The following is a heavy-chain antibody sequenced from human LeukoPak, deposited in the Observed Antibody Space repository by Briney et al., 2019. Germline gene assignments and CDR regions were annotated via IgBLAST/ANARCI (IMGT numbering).Heavy chain of an antibody. D-gene: IGHD2-2*01. Sequence: SETLSLTCTVSGGSISSYYWSWIRQPPGKGLEWIGYIYYSGSTNYNPSLKSRVTISVDTSKNQFSLRLSSVTAADTAVFYCASLYCSSTSCYFDYWGQGALLTVSS. J-gene: IGHJ4*02. V-gene: IGHV4-59*01. CDR1: GGSISSYY. CDR3: ASLYCSSTSCYFDY. CDR2: IYYSGST.